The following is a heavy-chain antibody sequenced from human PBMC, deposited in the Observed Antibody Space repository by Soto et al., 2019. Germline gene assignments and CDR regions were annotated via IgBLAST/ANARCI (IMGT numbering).Heavy chain of an antibody. CDR2: ISSSSSTI. D-gene: IGHD3-22*01. Sequence: GGSLRFSCAASGFTFSSYSMNWVRQAPGKGLEWVSYISSSSSTIYYADSVKGRFTISRDNAKNSLYLQMNSLRDEDTAVYYCARDPYYYDSSGYSPYPYGMDVWGQGTTVTVSS. CDR3: ARDPYYYDSSGYSPYPYGMDV. V-gene: IGHV3-48*02. J-gene: IGHJ6*02. CDR1: GFTFSSYS.